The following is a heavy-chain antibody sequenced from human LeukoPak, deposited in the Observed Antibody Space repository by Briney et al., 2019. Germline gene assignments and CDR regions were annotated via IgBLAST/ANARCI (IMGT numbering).Heavy chain of an antibody. Sequence: GGSLRLSCAASGFIFSDKWMAWVRQAPGRGLEWVARIKSKDVGGTAANAAPVEGRFTISRDDSKNTLYLQMNSLKTEDTAVYYCTTTQYSDSSLRYWGQGTPVTVSS. J-gene: IGHJ4*02. CDR1: GFIFSDKW. D-gene: IGHD1-26*01. CDR2: IKSKDVGGTA. CDR3: TTTQYSDSSLRY. V-gene: IGHV3-15*01.